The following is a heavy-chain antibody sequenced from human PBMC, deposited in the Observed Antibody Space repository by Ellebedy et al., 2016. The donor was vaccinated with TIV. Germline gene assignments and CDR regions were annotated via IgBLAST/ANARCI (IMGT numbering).Heavy chain of an antibody. J-gene: IGHJ6*02. D-gene: IGHD3-22*01. V-gene: IGHV5-51*01. CDR3: ARREDFYDSSGWDYYGMDV. CDR2: IYPGDSDT. Sequence: GGSLRLSCKGSGYSFSNYWIGWVRQMPGKGLEWMGIIYPGDSDTRYSPSFQGQVTISADKSISTAYLQWSSLKASDTAMYYCARREDFYDSSGWDYYGMDVWGQGTTVTVSS. CDR1: GYSFSNYW.